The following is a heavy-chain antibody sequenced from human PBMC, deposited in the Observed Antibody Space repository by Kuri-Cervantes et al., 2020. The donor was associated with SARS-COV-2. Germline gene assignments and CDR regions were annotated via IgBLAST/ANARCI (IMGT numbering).Heavy chain of an antibody. CDR3: TRGTVTANQYYYYGMDV. J-gene: IGHJ6*02. Sequence: ASEKVSCKASGYTFTSYYMNWGRQAPGQGLEWMGIINPSGGSTSYAQKFQGRVTMTRDTSTSTVYMELSSLRSEDTAVYYCTRGTVTANQYYYYGMDVWGQGTTVTVSS. CDR1: GYTFTSYY. V-gene: IGHV1-46*01. D-gene: IGHD4-11*01. CDR2: INPSGGST.